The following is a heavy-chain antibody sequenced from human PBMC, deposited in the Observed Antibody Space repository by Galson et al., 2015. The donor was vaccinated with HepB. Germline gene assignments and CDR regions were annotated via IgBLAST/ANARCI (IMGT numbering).Heavy chain of an antibody. CDR2: IWYDGSNK. V-gene: IGHV3-33*08. J-gene: IGHJ6*02. CDR1: GFTFSSYG. D-gene: IGHD3-22*01. CDR3: ARVDNYYDSSGYYLAYYGMDV. Sequence: SLRLSCAASGFTFSSYGMHWVRQAPGKGLEWVAVIWYDGSNKYCADSVKGRFTISRDNSKNTLYLQMNSLRAEDTAVYYCARVDNYYDSSGYYLAYYGMDVWGQGTTVTVSS.